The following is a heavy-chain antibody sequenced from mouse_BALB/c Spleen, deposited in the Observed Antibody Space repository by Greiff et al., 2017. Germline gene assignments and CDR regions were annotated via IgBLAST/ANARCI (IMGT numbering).Heavy chain of an antibody. V-gene: IGHV2-9*02. J-gene: IGHJ4*01. Sequence: VQVVESGPGLVAPSQSLSITCTVSGFSLTSYGVHWVRQPPGKGLEWLGVIWAGGSTNYNSALMSRLSISKDNSKSQVFLKMNSLQTDDTAMYYCAREGYGSSPYYAMDYWGQGTSVTVSS. CDR3: AREGYGSSPYYAMDY. CDR1: GFSLTSYG. D-gene: IGHD1-1*01. CDR2: IWAGGST.